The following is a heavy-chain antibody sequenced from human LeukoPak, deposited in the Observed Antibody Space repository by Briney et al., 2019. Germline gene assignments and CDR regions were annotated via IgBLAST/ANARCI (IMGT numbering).Heavy chain of an antibody. CDR2: ISSSGSTI. Sequence: GGSLRLSCAASGFTFSSYEMNWVRQAPGKGLEWVSYISSSGSTIYYADSVKGRFTISRDNAKNSLYLQMNSLRAEDTAVYYCARDRAIAVAGTRFDPWGQGTLVTVSS. CDR1: GFTFSSYE. CDR3: ARDRAIAVAGTRFDP. D-gene: IGHD6-19*01. V-gene: IGHV3-48*03. J-gene: IGHJ5*02.